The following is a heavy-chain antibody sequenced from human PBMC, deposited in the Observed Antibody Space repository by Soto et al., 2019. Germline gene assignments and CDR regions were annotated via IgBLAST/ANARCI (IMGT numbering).Heavy chain of an antibody. V-gene: IGHV3-7*01. Sequence: GWSLRLSCAATGFMFETYWMSWVRQAPGKGLEWVANIKHDGNEKYYADSVKGRFTVSRDNVKNFLHLQMSSLRGGDTGVYFCVRATLSWGHYYFRGLDVWGQGTTVTVSS. J-gene: IGHJ6*02. CDR1: GFMFETYW. CDR3: VRATLSWGHYYFRGLDV. CDR2: IKHDGNEK. D-gene: IGHD3-22*01.